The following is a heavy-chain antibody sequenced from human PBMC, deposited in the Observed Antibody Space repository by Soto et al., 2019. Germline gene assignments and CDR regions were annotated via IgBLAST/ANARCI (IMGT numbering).Heavy chain of an antibody. J-gene: IGHJ6*02. CDR2: ISYDGRNK. CDR3: AKGQHCSTTSCYFYHYGMDV. CDR1: GFTFSTYG. D-gene: IGHD2-2*01. V-gene: IGHV3-30*18. Sequence: QVQLVESGGGVVQPGRSLRLSCVASGFTFSTYGMHWVRQAPGKGLEWVAVISYDGRNKYYADSVKGRLTISRDNSKNTVYLQRNSLRGEDAAVYYCAKGQHCSTTSCYFYHYGMDVWGQGTTVAVCS.